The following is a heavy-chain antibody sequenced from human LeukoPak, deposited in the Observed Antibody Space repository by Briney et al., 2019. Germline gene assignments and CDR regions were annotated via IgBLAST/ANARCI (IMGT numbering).Heavy chain of an antibody. V-gene: IGHV4-59*08. CDR1: GGSIGSYY. D-gene: IGHD3-3*01. J-gene: IGHJ4*02. CDR2: IYYSGST. CDR3: ARHGAYDFWSGYSVFFDY. Sequence: SETLSLTCTVSGGSIGSYYWSWIRQPPGKGLEWIGYIYYSGSTNYNPSLKSRVTISVDTSKNQFSLKLSSVTAADTAVYYCARHGAYDFWSGYSVFFDYWGQGTLVTVSS.